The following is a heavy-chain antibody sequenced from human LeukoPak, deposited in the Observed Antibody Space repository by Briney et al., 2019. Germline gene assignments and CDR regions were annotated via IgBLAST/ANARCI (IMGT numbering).Heavy chain of an antibody. V-gene: IGHV3-30*02. CDR3: ARRRKRLRFLESSGAFDI. J-gene: IGHJ3*02. Sequence: GGSLRLSCAASGFTFSSYGMHWVRQAPGKGLEWVAFIRYDGSNKYYADSVKGRFTISRDNSKNTLYLQMNSLRAEDTAVYYCARRRKRLRFLESSGAFDIWGQGTMVTVSS. D-gene: IGHD3-3*01. CDR2: IRYDGSNK. CDR1: GFTFSSYG.